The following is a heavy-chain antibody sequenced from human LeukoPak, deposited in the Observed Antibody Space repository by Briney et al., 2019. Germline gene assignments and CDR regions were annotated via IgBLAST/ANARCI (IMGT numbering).Heavy chain of an antibody. J-gene: IGHJ6*02. CDR3: AICLYYYYAMDV. Sequence: PGGSLRLSCAASGFTFSSSWMTWVRQAPGKGLEWVANIKQDGSEKYYVDSVQGRFTISRDNAKNSLFLQMNSLRDEDTAVYYCAICLYYYYAMDVWGQGTTVTVSS. CDR2: IKQDGSEK. CDR1: GFTFSSSW. V-gene: IGHV3-7*01. D-gene: IGHD2-2*01.